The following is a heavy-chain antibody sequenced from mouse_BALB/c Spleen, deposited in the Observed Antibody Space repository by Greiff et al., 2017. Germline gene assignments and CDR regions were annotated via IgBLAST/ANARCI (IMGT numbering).Heavy chain of an antibody. V-gene: IGHV3-2*02. D-gene: IGHD2-3*01. CDR1: GYSITSDYA. Sequence: DVHLVESGPGLVKPSQSLSLTCTVTGYSITSDYAWNWIRQFPGNKLEWMGYISYSGSTSYNPSLKSRISITRDTSKNQFFLQLNSVTTEDTATYYCARSFYDGYYGDYWGQGTSVTVSS. CDR3: ARSFYDGYYGDY. CDR2: ISYSGST. J-gene: IGHJ4*01.